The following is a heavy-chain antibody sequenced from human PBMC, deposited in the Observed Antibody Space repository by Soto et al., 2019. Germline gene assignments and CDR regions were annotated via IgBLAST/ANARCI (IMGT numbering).Heavy chain of an antibody. V-gene: IGHV4-59*08. CDR2: IYYSGST. CDR3: ARLSSQLWFGEEYYFDY. J-gene: IGHJ4*02. CDR1: GGSISSYY. Sequence: SETLSLTCTVSGGSISSYYWSWIRQPPGKGLEWIGYIYYSGSTNYNPSLKSRVTISVDTSKNRFSLKLSSVTAADTAVYYCARLSSQLWFGEEYYFDYWGQGTLVTVSS. D-gene: IGHD3-10*01.